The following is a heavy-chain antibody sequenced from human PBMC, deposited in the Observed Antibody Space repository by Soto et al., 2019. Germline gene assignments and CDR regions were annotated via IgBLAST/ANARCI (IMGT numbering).Heavy chain of an antibody. CDR3: ARGDPLQTYYFDY. Sequence: GESLKISCKGSGYRFTNYWIGWVRQMPGKGLEWMGIIYPGDSDTRYSPSFQGQVTISADKSISTAYLQWSSLKASDTAMYYCARGDPLQTYYFDYWGQGTLVTVSS. CDR1: GYRFTNYW. CDR2: IYPGDSDT. D-gene: IGHD3-16*01. J-gene: IGHJ4*02. V-gene: IGHV5-51*01.